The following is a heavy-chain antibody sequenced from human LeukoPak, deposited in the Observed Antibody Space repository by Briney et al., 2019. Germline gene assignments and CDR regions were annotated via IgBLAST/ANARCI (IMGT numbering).Heavy chain of an antibody. CDR2: ISSSSSYI. CDR1: GFTFSSYS. V-gene: IGHV3-21*01. Sequence: PGGSLRLSCAASGFTFSSYSMNWVRQAPGKGLEWVSSISSSSSYIYYADSVKGRFTISRDNAKNSLHLQMNSLRAEDTAVYYCASRDLSTSCYDYWGQGNLVTVSS. CDR3: ASRDLSTSCYDY. D-gene: IGHD2-2*01. J-gene: IGHJ4*02.